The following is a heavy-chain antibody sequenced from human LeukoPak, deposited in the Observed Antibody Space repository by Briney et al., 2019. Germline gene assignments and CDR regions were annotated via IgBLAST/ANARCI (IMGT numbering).Heavy chain of an antibody. Sequence: SETLSLTCTVSSGSISSYDFYWTWIRQHPGKGLEWIGYIYHSRTTYYNPSLKSRVTISVATSENQFSLKLTSVTAADSAMYYCARYRGNYRFFGYWGQGTLVTVSS. D-gene: IGHD1-26*01. V-gene: IGHV4-31*03. CDR1: SGSISSYDFY. CDR2: IYHSRTT. CDR3: ARYRGNYRFFGY. J-gene: IGHJ4*02.